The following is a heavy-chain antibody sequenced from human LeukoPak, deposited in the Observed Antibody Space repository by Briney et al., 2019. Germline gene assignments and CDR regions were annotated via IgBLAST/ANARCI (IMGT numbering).Heavy chain of an antibody. CDR2: IYYSGST. J-gene: IGHJ4*02. Sequence: SETLSLTCTVSGGSISSSNYYWGWIRQPPGKGLEWIGSIYYSGSTYYNPSLKSRVTISVDTSKNQFSLKLTSVTAADTAVYYCARFYSGRYQGDYWGQGTLVTVSS. CDR3: ARFYSGRYQGDY. CDR1: GGSISSSNYY. D-gene: IGHD1-26*01. V-gene: IGHV4-39*01.